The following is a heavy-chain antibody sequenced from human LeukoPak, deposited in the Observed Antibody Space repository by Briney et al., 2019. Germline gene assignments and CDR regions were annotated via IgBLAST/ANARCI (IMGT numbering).Heavy chain of an antibody. Sequence: GGSLRLSCAASGFTFSSYAMSWVRQAPGKGLEWVSAISGSGGSTYYADSVKGGFTISRDNSKNTLYLQMNSLRAEDTAVYYCAKDQSHTYCSSTSCYMEEAFDIWGQGTMVTVSS. CDR2: ISGSGGST. CDR1: GFTFSSYA. CDR3: AKDQSHTYCSSTSCYMEEAFDI. V-gene: IGHV3-23*01. D-gene: IGHD2-2*02. J-gene: IGHJ3*02.